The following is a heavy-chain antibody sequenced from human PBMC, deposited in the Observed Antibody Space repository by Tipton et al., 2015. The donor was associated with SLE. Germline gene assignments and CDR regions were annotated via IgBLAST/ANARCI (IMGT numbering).Heavy chain of an antibody. J-gene: IGHJ6*03. Sequence: TLSLTCSVSGGSISSYYWTWIRQPPGKGLEWIGYIYYTGITNYNPSLKSRVTLSVDTSKNQFSLELSSVTAADTAVYYCARETEDTGWIHSRDYIYYYYYVDVWGQGTTVTVSS. CDR2: IYYTGIT. CDR3: ARETEDTGWIHSRDYIYYYYYVDV. V-gene: IGHV4-59*12. D-gene: IGHD6-19*01. CDR1: GGSISSYY.